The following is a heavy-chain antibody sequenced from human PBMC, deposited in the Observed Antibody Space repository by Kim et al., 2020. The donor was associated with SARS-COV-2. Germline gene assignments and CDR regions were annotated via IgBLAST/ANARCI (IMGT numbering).Heavy chain of an antibody. CDR1: GYTFTGYY. Sequence: ASVKVSCKASGYTFTGYYMHWVRQAPGQGLEWMGRINPNSGGTNYAQKFQGRVTMTRDTSISTAYMELSRLRSDDTAVYYCARDRRLGYYDSIGSIDYWGQGTLVTVSS. CDR3: ARDRRLGYYDSIGSIDY. D-gene: IGHD3-22*01. V-gene: IGHV1-2*06. J-gene: IGHJ4*02. CDR2: INPNSGGT.